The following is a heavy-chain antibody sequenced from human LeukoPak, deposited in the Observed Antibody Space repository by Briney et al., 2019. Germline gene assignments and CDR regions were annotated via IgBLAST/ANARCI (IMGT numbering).Heavy chain of an antibody. D-gene: IGHD5-24*01. J-gene: IGHJ4*02. CDR3: ATKMATKGSFEY. CDR2: ISGSGGNT. Sequence: PGGSLRLSCATSGFTFSSYAMNWVRQAPGRGLEWVSGISGSGGNTYYADSVKGRFTISRDNAKNSLYLQMNSLRDEDTAVYYCATKMATKGSFEYWGQGTLVTVSS. CDR1: GFTFSSYA. V-gene: IGHV3-23*01.